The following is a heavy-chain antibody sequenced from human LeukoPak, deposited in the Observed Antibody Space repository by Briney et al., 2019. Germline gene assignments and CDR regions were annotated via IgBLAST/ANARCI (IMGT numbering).Heavy chain of an antibody. Sequence: TSETLSLTRTVSGGSISSSSYYWGWIRQPPGKGLEWIGSIYYSGSTYYNPSLKSRVTISVDTSKNQFSLKLSSVTAADTAVYYCARKEPYNWNGALRYWGQGTLVTVSS. V-gene: IGHV4-39*01. CDR1: GGSISSSSYY. CDR3: ARKEPYNWNGALRY. D-gene: IGHD1-1*01. J-gene: IGHJ4*02. CDR2: IYYSGST.